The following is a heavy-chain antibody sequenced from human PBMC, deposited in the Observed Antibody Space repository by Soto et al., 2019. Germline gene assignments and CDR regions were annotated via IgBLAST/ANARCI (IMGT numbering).Heavy chain of an antibody. J-gene: IGHJ4*02. CDR2: INHSGST. CDR3: ARGNPAAEGDY. CDR1: GGSFSGYY. Sequence: SETLSLTCAVYGGSFSGYYWSWIRQPPGKGLEWIGEINHSGSTNYNPSLKSRVTISVDTSKNQFSLKLSSVTAADTAVYYCARGNPAAEGDYWGQGTLVTVSS. V-gene: IGHV4-34*01. D-gene: IGHD6-25*01.